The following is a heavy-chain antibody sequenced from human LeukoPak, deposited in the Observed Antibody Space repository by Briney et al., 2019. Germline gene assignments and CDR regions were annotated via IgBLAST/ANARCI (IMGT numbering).Heavy chain of an antibody. J-gene: IGHJ4*02. Sequence: GGSLRLSCAASGFTFSSYDIHWVRQAPGKGLEWVAVIWYDGSNKYYADSVKGRFTISRDNSKNTLYLQMSSLRVEDTAVYYCARGVTTADYWGQGTLVTVSS. CDR2: IWYDGSNK. V-gene: IGHV3-33*01. D-gene: IGHD4-11*01. CDR3: ARGVTTADY. CDR1: GFTFSSYD.